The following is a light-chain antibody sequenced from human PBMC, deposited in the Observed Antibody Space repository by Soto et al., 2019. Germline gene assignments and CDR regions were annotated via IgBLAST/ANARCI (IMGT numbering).Light chain of an antibody. V-gene: IGKV3-15*01. CDR2: GAS. CDR3: QQYNQWPPFT. CDR1: QTVGAY. Sequence: EVVMTQSPATLSVSPGESASLSCRASQTVGAYLAWYQQKPGQAPRLLIYGASTRATGIPARFSGSGSGTEFTLTISSLQSEDFAVYYCQQYNQWPPFTFGGGTKVDIK. J-gene: IGKJ4*01.